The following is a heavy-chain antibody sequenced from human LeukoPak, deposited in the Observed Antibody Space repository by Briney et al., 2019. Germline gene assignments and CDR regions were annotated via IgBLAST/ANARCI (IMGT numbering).Heavy chain of an antibody. J-gene: IGHJ3*01. V-gene: IGHV3-21*01. D-gene: IGHD1/OR15-1a*01. CDR2: ISSSSSYI. CDR1: GFTFSSYS. Sequence: GGSLRLSCAASGFTFSSYSMNWVRQAPGKGLEWVSSISSSSSYIYYADSVKGRFTISRDNAKNSLYLQMNSLRAEDTDVYYCARESEHSVSQVDFDLWGQGTMVTVSS. CDR3: ARESEHSVSQVDFDL.